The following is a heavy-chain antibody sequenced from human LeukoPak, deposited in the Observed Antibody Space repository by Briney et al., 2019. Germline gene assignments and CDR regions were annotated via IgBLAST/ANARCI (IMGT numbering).Heavy chain of an antibody. CDR1: GFTFSSYA. CDR3: AKDSVWGSYRPTQIDY. Sequence: GGSLRLLWSASGFTFSSYAMSWVRQAPGKGLEWVSAIRGSGGRTHYADSVTGRLTIPRDNPKNTLYLQMNSLGAEDTAVYYCAKDSVWGSYRPTQIDYGGQGTLLTVPS. J-gene: IGHJ4*02. CDR2: IRGSGGRT. V-gene: IGHV3-23*01. D-gene: IGHD3-16*02.